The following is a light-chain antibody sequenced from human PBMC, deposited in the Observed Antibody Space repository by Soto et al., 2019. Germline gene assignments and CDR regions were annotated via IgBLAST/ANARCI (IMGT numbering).Light chain of an antibody. CDR1: QSVTGSY. V-gene: IGKV3-20*01. CDR2: NAF. CDR3: QQLLASPFT. J-gene: IGKJ2*01. Sequence: EIVLTQSPGTLSLSPGERATLSCRARQSVTGSYLAWYQQKPGKAPRLLIYNAFSRATGIPDRFSDSRSGTDLTLNISRLEADDFAVYFCQQLLASPFTFGQRTPVEI.